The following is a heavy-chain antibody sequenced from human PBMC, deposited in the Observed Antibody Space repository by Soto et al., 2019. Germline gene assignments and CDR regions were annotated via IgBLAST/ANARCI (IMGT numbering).Heavy chain of an antibody. V-gene: IGHV4-30-4*01. J-gene: IGHJ6*02. Sequence: QVQLQESGPGLVKPSQTLSLTCTVSGGSISSGDYYWSWIRQPPGKGLEWIGYIYYSGSTYYNPSLMSRVTISVDTSKNQFSLKLSSVTAADTAVYYCARDPLMDSSSPYYYYGMDVWGQGTTVTVSS. D-gene: IGHD6-6*01. CDR3: ARDPLMDSSSPYYYYGMDV. CDR1: GGSISSGDYY. CDR2: IYYSGST.